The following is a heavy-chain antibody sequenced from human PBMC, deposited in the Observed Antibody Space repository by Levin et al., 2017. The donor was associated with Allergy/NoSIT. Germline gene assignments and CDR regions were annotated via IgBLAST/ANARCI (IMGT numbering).Heavy chain of an antibody. Sequence: GESLKISCAASGFTFSSYGMHWVRQAPGKGLEWVAVIWYDGSNKYYADSVKGRFTISRDNSKNTLYLQMNSLRAEDTAVYYCARDMYSSGWQPKTVGGFDYWGQGTLVTVSS. CDR1: GFTFSSYG. CDR3: ARDMYSSGWQPKTVGGFDY. D-gene: IGHD6-19*01. CDR2: IWYDGSNK. V-gene: IGHV3-33*01. J-gene: IGHJ4*02.